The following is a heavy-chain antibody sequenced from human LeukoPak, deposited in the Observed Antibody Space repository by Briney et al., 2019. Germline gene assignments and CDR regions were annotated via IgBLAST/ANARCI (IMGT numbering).Heavy chain of an antibody. CDR3: AKGRGILSPDY. J-gene: IGHJ4*02. CDR1: GFTVSSNY. CDR2: IYSGGST. V-gene: IGHV3-53*01. Sequence: PGGSLRLSCAASGFTVSSNYMSWVRQAPGKGLEWVSVIYSGGSTYYADSVKGRFTISRDNSKNTLYLQVNSLRAEDTAVYYCAKGRGILSPDYWGQGTLVTVSS. D-gene: IGHD2-15*01.